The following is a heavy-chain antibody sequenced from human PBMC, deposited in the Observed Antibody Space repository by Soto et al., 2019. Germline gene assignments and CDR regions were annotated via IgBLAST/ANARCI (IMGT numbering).Heavy chain of an antibody. CDR3: ARVDYYDSSGYPIDY. V-gene: IGHV4-39*01. CDR2: IYYSGST. Sequence: PSETLSLTCTVSGGSISSSTYYWGWIRQPPGKGLEWIGSIYYSGSTHYNPSLKSRVTISVDTSKNQFSLKLSSVTAADTAVYYCARVDYYDSSGYPIDYWGQGTLVTVSS. D-gene: IGHD3-22*01. J-gene: IGHJ4*02. CDR1: GGSISSSTYY.